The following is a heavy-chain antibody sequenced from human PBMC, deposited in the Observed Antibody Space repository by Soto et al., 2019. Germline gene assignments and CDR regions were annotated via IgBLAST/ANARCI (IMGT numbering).Heavy chain of an antibody. Sequence: PSETLSLTCSVSGGSITSSSYNWACIRQPPGKGLEWIGTIYYNGDTDYNPSLKSRATISVDASDYQFSPKLSSVTAADTSIYYCARFSGNAFDIWGHGTMVT. CDR1: GGSITSSSYN. CDR3: ARFSGNAFDI. J-gene: IGHJ3*02. CDR2: IYYNGDT. V-gene: IGHV4-39*01.